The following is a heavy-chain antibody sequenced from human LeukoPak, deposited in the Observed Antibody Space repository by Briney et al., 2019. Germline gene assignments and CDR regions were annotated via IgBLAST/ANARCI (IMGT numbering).Heavy chain of an antibody. V-gene: IGHV4-59*01. J-gene: IGHJ5*02. CDR1: GGSISSYY. D-gene: IGHD1-1*01. Sequence: SETLSLTCTVSGGSISSYYWSWIRQPPGKGLEWIGYIYYSGSTNYNPSLKSRVTISVDMSKNQFSLKLSSVTAADTAVYYCTRHNPAYSSWGQGTLVTVSS. CDR3: TRHNPAYSS. CDR2: IYYSGST.